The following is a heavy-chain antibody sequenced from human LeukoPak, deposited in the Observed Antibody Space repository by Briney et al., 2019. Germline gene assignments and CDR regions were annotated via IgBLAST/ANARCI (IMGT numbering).Heavy chain of an antibody. Sequence: SETLSLTCSVSGGSISSSPYCWGWIRQPPGRGLEWIGSVYYSGSTYSNPSLKSRVTVSVDTSKNQFSLKLSSVTAADTAVYYCARLYYDSSGYYWFDPWGQGTLVTVSS. D-gene: IGHD3-22*01. CDR2: VYYSGST. V-gene: IGHV4-39*01. CDR1: GGSISSSPYC. J-gene: IGHJ5*02. CDR3: ARLYYDSSGYYWFDP.